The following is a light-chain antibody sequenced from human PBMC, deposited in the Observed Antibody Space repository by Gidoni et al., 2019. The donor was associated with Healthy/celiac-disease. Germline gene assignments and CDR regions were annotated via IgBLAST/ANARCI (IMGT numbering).Light chain of an antibody. CDR1: SSNIGAGYD. CDR3: QSYDSSLSGSMV. V-gene: IGLV1-40*01. CDR2: GNS. J-gene: IGLJ2*01. Sequence: QSVLTQPPPASGAPGQRVPISCTGSSSNIGAGYDVHWYQQLPGTAPKLLIYGNSNRPSGVPDRFSGSKSGTSASLAITGLQAEDEADYYCQSYDSSLSGSMVFGGGTKLTVL.